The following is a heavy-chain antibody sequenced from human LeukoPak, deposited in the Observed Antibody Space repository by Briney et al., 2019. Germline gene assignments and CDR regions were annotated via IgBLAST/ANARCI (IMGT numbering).Heavy chain of an antibody. J-gene: IGHJ4*02. D-gene: IGHD3-3*02. Sequence: PGRSLRLSCAASGFTFSSYGMHWVRQAPGKGLEWVAVISYDGSNKYYADSVKGRFTISRDNSKNTLYLQMNSLRAEDTAVYYCARGRPHFDWGQGIVVTVSS. CDR1: GFTFSSYG. V-gene: IGHV3-30*03. CDR3: ARGRPHFD. CDR2: ISYDGSNK.